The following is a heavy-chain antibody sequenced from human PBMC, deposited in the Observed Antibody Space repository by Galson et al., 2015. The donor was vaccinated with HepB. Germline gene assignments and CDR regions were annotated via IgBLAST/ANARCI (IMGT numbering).Heavy chain of an antibody. Sequence: SLRLSCAASGFTFSSYAMSWVRQAPGKGLEWVSAISGSGGSTYYADSVKGRFTISRDNAKNSLYLQMNSLRAEDTAVYYCARDDSGHSSSHSRYHYHYHMDVWGKGTTVTVSS. CDR2: ISGSGGST. V-gene: IGHV3-23*01. J-gene: IGHJ6*03. CDR3: ARDDSGHSSSHSRYHYHYHMDV. CDR1: GFTFSSYA. D-gene: IGHD6-6*01.